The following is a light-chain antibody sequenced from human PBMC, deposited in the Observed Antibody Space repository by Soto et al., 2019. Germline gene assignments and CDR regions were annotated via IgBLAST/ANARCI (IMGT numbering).Light chain of an antibody. V-gene: IGKV3-15*01. CDR2: GAS. CDR3: QQYNDWPRT. Sequence: EIVMTQSPATLSVSPGERGTLSCRASQSVNSNLAWYQQKPGQAPRILIYGASTRATAIPARFSGSGSGTEFTLTISSLQSEDFAVYYCQQYNDWPRTFGGGTKVEIK. CDR1: QSVNSN. J-gene: IGKJ4*01.